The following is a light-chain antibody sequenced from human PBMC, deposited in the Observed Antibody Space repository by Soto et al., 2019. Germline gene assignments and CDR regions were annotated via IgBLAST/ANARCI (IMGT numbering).Light chain of an antibody. CDR1: QSVRGN. J-gene: IGKJ1*01. Sequence: EIVMTQSPDTLSVSPGERATLSCRASQSVRGNLALYQQRPGQAPRLLIYGVSSRATGIPDRFSGSGSGTDFTLTISRLEPEDFAVYYCQQYNNWPRTFGQGTKVDI. V-gene: IGKV3D-15*01. CDR2: GVS. CDR3: QQYNNWPRT.